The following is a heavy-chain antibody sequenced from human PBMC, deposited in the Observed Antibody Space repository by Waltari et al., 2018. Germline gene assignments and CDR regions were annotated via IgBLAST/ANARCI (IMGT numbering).Heavy chain of an antibody. Sequence: QLQLQESGPGLVKPSETLSLTCTVSGGSISSRSSSWAGSRQPPGKGLEWIGSIYYSGSTYYNPSLKSRVTISVDTSKNQFSLKLSSVTAADTAVYYCARQGPYGDPLDYWGQGTLVTVSS. CDR2: IYYSGST. J-gene: IGHJ4*02. V-gene: IGHV4-39*01. CDR1: GGSISSRSSS. D-gene: IGHD4-17*01. CDR3: ARQGPYGDPLDY.